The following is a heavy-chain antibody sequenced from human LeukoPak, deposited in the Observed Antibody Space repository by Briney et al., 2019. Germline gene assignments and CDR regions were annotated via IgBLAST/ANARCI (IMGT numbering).Heavy chain of an antibody. CDR2: INAGNGNT. Sequence: ASVEVSCKASGYTFTSYAMHWVRQAPGQRLEWMGWINAGNGNTKYSQKFQGRVTITRDTSASTAYMELSSLRSEDTAVYYCARLQNPEVYSQHWGQGTLVTVSS. V-gene: IGHV1-3*01. J-gene: IGHJ1*01. D-gene: IGHD5-24*01. CDR1: GYTFTSYA. CDR3: ARLQNPEVYSQH.